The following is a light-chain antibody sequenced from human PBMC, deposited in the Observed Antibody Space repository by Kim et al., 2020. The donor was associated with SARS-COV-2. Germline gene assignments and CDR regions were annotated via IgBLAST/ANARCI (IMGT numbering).Light chain of an antibody. CDR2: AAS. Sequence: DIQMTQSPSSLSAPVGDTVNITCLASQTILNYLNWYQQKSGTAPKLLIYAASGLHTGVPSRFTGSGSGTHFTLSISSLQPEDFALYYCQQSYTPPYTFGQGTKLEIK. CDR3: QQSYTPPYT. V-gene: IGKV1-39*01. J-gene: IGKJ2*01. CDR1: QTILNY.